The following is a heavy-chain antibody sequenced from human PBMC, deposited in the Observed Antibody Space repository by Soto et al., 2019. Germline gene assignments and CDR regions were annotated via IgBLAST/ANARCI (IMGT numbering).Heavy chain of an antibody. CDR1: GGSISSYY. D-gene: IGHD2-15*01. CDR2: IYYSGST. Sequence: PSETLSLTCTVSGGSISSYYWSWIRQPPGKGLEWIGYIYYSGSTNYNPSLKSRVTISVDTSKNQFSLKLSSVTAADTAVYYCARLSCSGGSCYSFYWGQGTLVTVSS. CDR3: ARLSCSGGSCYSFY. J-gene: IGHJ4*02. V-gene: IGHV4-59*08.